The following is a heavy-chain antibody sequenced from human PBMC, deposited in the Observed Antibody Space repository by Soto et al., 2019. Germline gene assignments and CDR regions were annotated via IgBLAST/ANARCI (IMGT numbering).Heavy chain of an antibody. Sequence: GGSLRLSCAASGFTFSSYAMSWVRQAPGKGLEWVSAISGSGGSTYYADSVKGRFTISRDNSKNTLYLQMNSLRAEDTAVYYCAKAPFPRTQNWNDAWTYYYYMDVWGKGTTVTVSS. CDR3: AKAPFPRTQNWNDAWTYYYYMDV. J-gene: IGHJ6*03. D-gene: IGHD1-1*01. CDR2: ISGSGGST. V-gene: IGHV3-23*01. CDR1: GFTFSSYA.